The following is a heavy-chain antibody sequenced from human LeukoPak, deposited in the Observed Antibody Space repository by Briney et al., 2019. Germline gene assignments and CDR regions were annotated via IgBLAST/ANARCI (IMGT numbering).Heavy chain of an antibody. V-gene: IGHV4-34*01. CDR2: INHSGST. D-gene: IGHD3-3*01. CDR1: GGSFSGYY. J-gene: IGHJ6*02. CDR3: ARVRPQYYDFWSGFVAEGYYYGMDV. Sequence: SETLSLTCAVYGGSFSGYYWSWIRQPPGKGLEWIGEINHSGSTNYNPSLKSRVTISVDTSENQFSLKLSSVTAADTAVYYCARVRPQYYDFWSGFVAEGYYYGMDVWGQGTTVTVSS.